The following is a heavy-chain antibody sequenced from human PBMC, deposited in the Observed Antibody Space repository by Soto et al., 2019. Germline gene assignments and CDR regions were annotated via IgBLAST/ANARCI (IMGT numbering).Heavy chain of an antibody. Sequence: QLQLQESGSGLVKPSQTLSLTCAVSGGSISSGGYSWSWIQQPPGKGLEWIGYIYHSGSTYYNPSLKSRVTISVDRSKNQFSLKLSSVTAADTAVYYCARAAVVGSYFDYWGQGTLVTVSS. V-gene: IGHV4-30-2*01. CDR2: IYHSGST. J-gene: IGHJ4*02. CDR1: GGSISSGGYS. D-gene: IGHD2-15*01. CDR3: ARAAVVGSYFDY.